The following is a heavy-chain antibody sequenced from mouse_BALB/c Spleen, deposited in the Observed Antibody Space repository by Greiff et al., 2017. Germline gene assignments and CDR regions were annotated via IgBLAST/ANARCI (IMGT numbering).Heavy chain of an antibody. CDR1: GFNIKDTY. V-gene: IGHV14-3*02. Sequence: VQLQQSGAELVKPGASVKLSCTASGFNIKDTYMHWVKQRPEQGLEWIGRIDPANGNTKYDPKFQGKATITADTSSNTAYLQLSSLTSEDTAVYYCAPVWLRRQDYYAMDYWGQGTSVTVSS. CDR2: IDPANGNT. D-gene: IGHD2-2*01. J-gene: IGHJ4*01. CDR3: APVWLRRQDYYAMDY.